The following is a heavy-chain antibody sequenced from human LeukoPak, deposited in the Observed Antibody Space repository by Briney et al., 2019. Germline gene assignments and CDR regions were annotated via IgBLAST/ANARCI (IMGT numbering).Heavy chain of an antibody. D-gene: IGHD1-26*01. CDR1: GCSISSTNW. J-gene: IGHJ4*02. CDR3: AKYSGSYYVDY. Sequence: PSDTLSLTCAVSGCSISSTNWWGWIRQPPGKGLELIGYIYYSGSTYYTPSFKSRVTMSVDTSKNQFSLKLSSVTAVDTAVYYCAKYSGSYYVDYWGQGTLVTVSS. CDR2: IYYSGST. V-gene: IGHV4-28*01.